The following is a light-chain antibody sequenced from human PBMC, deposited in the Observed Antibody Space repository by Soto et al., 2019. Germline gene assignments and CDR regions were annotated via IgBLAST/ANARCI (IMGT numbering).Light chain of an antibody. Sequence: DTQMTQSPSSLSASVGDRVTISCRASQSISNYLNWYQQKSGKAPTLLIHEATNLEAGVPSRFTGSRSGTEFTLTISSIQPEDIATYYCQQYHDLVFTFGQGTRLDIK. J-gene: IGKJ5*01. V-gene: IGKV1-33*01. CDR2: EAT. CDR3: QQYHDLVFT. CDR1: QSISNY.